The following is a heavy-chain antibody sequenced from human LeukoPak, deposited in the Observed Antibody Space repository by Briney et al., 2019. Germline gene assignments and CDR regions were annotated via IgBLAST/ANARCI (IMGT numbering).Heavy chain of an antibody. J-gene: IGHJ3*02. D-gene: IGHD2/OR15-2a*01. CDR2: IYYSGST. V-gene: IGHV4-59*11. CDR3: ERVLYDAFDI. CDR1: GGSISSHY. Sequence: SETLSLTCTVSGGSISSHYWSWIRQPPGKGLEWIGYIYYSGSTNYNPSLKSRVTISVDTSKNQFSLKLSSVTAADTAVYYCERVLYDAFDIWGQGTMVTVSS.